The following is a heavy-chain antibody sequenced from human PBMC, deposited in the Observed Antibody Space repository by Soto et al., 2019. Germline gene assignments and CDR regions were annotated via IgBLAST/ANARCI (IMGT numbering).Heavy chain of an antibody. CDR3: ARDPAGWYNENYFDY. CDR1: GFTFSSYW. D-gene: IGHD6-19*01. CDR2: INSDGSST. J-gene: IGHJ4*02. V-gene: IGHV3-74*01. Sequence: EVQLVESGGGLVQPGGSLRLSCAASGFTFSSYWRHWVRQAPGKGLVWVSRINSDGSSTSYSDSVKGRFTISRDNAKNALYLQMNSLRAEDTAVYYCARDPAGWYNENYFDYWGQGTLVTVSS.